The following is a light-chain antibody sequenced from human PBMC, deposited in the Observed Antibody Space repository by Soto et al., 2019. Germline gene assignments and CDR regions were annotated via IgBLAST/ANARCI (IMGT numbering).Light chain of an antibody. J-gene: IGKJ1*01. CDR2: DAS. CDR1: QSISSW. CDR3: QQRSNWLWT. V-gene: IGKV1-5*01. Sequence: DIQMTQSPSTLSASVGDRVTITCRASQSISSWLAWYQQKPGKAPKLLIYDASSLESGVPSRFSGSGSGTDFTLTISSLEPEDFAVYYCQQRSNWLWTFGQGTKVDIK.